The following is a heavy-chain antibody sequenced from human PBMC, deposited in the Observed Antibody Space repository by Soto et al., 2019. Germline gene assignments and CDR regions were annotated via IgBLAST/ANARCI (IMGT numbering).Heavy chain of an antibody. CDR2: ISSTGALM. D-gene: IGHD6-19*01. CDR1: GFFFSPYS. V-gene: IGHV3-21*01. Sequence: GGSLRLSYAASGFFFSPYSMNWVRQAQGKGLEWVSSISSTGALMYYADSVKGRFTISRDDADNSLYLQMNSLRVEDTAVYYCARDRLARGIPVAGRIDYWGQGALVTVSS. J-gene: IGHJ4*02. CDR3: ARDRLARGIPVAGRIDY.